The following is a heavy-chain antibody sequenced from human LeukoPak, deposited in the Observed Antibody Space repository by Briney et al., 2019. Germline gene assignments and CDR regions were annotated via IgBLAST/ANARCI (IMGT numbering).Heavy chain of an antibody. V-gene: IGHV4-61*03. CDR2: VYYIGTT. J-gene: IGHJ5*02. CDR1: GGSVSSPDSY. Sequence: SETLSLTCTVSGGSVSSPDSYWSWLRQPPGTGLEWIGNVYYIGTTTYNSSLETRVTISVDRSKNHFSLILTSVTAADTAIYFCARNTSSSPWFDPWGQGTLATVSS. D-gene: IGHD6-6*01. CDR3: ARNTSSSPWFDP.